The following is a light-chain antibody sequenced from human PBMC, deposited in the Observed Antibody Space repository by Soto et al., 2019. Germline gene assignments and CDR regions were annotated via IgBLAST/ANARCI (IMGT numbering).Light chain of an antibody. J-gene: IGLJ3*02. CDR3: QTWGTGINWV. V-gene: IGLV4-69*01. CDR2: LNSDGSH. Sequence: QPVLTQSPSASASLGASVKLTCTLSSGHSSYAIAWHQQQPEKGPRYLMKLNSDGSHSKGDGVPDRFSGSSSGAERYLTTSSLQSEDEADYYGQTWGTGINWVFGGGTKLTVL. CDR1: SGHSSYA.